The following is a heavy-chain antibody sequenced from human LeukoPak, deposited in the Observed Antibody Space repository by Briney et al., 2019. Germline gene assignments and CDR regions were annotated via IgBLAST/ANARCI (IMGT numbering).Heavy chain of an antibody. CDR3: ARDLGQYCSSTSCHFWSGYYNYWYFDL. J-gene: IGHJ2*01. D-gene: IGHD2-2*01. CDR2: IYYSGST. CDR1: GGSISSYY. Sequence: SETLSLTCTVSGGSISSYYWSWIRQPPGKGLEWIGYIYYSGSTNYNPSLKSRVTMSVDTSKNQFSLKLSSVTAADTAVYYCARDLGQYCSSTSCHFWSGYYNYWYFDLWGRGTLVTVSS. V-gene: IGHV4-59*12.